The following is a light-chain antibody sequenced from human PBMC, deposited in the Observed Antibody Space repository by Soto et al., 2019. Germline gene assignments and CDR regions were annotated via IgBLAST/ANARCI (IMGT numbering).Light chain of an antibody. CDR2: DVS. V-gene: IGLV2-14*03. J-gene: IGLJ1*01. CDR1: SSDVGGYNY. CDR3: SSYTTSNTRQIV. Sequence: QSVLTQPASVSGAPGQSITISCTGTSSDVGGYNYVSWYQHHPGKAPKLIIYDVSNRPSGVSIRFSGSKSENTASLTISGLQPEDEADYHCSSYTTSNTRQIVFGTGTKVTVL.